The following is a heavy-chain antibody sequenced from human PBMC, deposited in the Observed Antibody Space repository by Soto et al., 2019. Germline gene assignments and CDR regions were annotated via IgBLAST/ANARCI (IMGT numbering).Heavy chain of an antibody. CDR3: ARDPGSSSSRLDY. CDR1: GFTFSSYW. D-gene: IGHD6-6*01. CDR2: IKQDRSEK. V-gene: IGHV3-7*01. Sequence: GGSLRLSCAASGFTFSSYWMSWVRQAPGKGLEWVANIKQDRSEKYYVDSVKGRFTISRDNAKNSLYLQMNSLRAEDTAVYYCARDPGSSSSRLDYWGQGTLVTVSS. J-gene: IGHJ4*02.